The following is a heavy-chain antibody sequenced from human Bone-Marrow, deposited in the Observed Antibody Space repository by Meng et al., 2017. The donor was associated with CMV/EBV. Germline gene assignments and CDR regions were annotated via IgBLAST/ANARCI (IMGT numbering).Heavy chain of an antibody. Sequence: DSVKVSCKASGYTFTSYGISWVRQAPGQGLEWMGWISAYNGNTNYAQKFQERVTITRDMSTSTAYMELSSLRSEDTAVYYCARICSSTSCYTGIRTVTLYGMDVWGQGTTVTVSS. CDR2: ISAYNGNT. J-gene: IGHJ6*02. CDR3: ARICSSTSCYTGIRTVTLYGMDV. V-gene: IGHV1-18*01. D-gene: IGHD2-2*02. CDR1: GYTFTSYG.